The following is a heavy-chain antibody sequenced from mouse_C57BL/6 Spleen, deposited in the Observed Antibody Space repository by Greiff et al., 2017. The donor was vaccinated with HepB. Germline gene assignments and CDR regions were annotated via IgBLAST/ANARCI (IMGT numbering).Heavy chain of an antibody. Sequence: EVQGVESGGGLVKPGGSLKLSCAASGFTFSSYAMSWVRQTPEKRLEWVATISDGGSYTYYPDNVKGRFTISRDNAKNNLYLQMSHLKSEDTAMYYCARDGGNWCGYFDYWGQGTTLTVSS. CDR3: ARDGGNWCGYFDY. D-gene: IGHD2-1*01. J-gene: IGHJ2*01. CDR1: GFTFSSYA. V-gene: IGHV5-4*01. CDR2: ISDGGSYT.